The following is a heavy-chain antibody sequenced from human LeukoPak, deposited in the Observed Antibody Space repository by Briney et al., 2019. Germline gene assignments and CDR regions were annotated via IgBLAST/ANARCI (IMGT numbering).Heavy chain of an antibody. D-gene: IGHD1-26*01. CDR2: IIYSGST. CDR3: ARDTYSGSYSGWFDP. J-gene: IGHJ5*02. V-gene: IGHV4-59*01. Sequence: SETLSLTCTVSGGSINNYYWSWIRQPPGKGLEWIGYIIYSGSTNYNPSLKSRATISVDTSKNQFSLKLSSVTAADTAVYYCARDTYSGSYSGWFDPWGQGTLVTVSS. CDR1: GGSINNYY.